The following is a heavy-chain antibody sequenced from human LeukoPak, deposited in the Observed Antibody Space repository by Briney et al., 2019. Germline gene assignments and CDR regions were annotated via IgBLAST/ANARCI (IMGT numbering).Heavy chain of an antibody. CDR3: ARQTGSGLFILP. CDR1: GFTFSDYY. CDR2: IYYSGNT. J-gene: IGHJ4*02. V-gene: IGHV4-39*01. D-gene: IGHD3/OR15-3a*01. Sequence: PGGSLRLSCAASGFTFSDYYMSWIRQAPGKGLEWIGSIYYSGNTYYNASLKSQVSISIDTSKNQFSLKLTSETAADTAVYYCARQTGSGLFILPGGQGTLVTVSS.